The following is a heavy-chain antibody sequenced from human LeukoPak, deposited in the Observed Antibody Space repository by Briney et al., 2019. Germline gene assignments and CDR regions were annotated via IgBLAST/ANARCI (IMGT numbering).Heavy chain of an antibody. CDR3: ARDHGVRGATDY. CDR1: AGSISTYY. Sequence: PSETLSLTCTVSAGSISTYYWSWIRQPPGKGLDWIGYIYHSGTTYYNPSLKSRITISVDRSKNQFSLKLSSVTAADTAVYYCARDHGVRGATDYWGQGTLVTVSS. D-gene: IGHD3-10*01. CDR2: IYHSGTT. J-gene: IGHJ4*02. V-gene: IGHV4-59*12.